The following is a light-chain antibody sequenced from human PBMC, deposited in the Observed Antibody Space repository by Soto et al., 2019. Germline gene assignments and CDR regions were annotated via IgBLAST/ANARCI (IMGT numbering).Light chain of an antibody. Sequence: GDRVTITGRASHNISSYLDWYQQKPGKAPKLLIYDASSLESGVPSRFSGSGSETEFTLTISSLQPDDFATYYCQQYNSYPWTFGQGTKVDIK. CDR1: HNISSY. V-gene: IGKV1-5*01. CDR2: DAS. CDR3: QQYNSYPWT. J-gene: IGKJ1*01.